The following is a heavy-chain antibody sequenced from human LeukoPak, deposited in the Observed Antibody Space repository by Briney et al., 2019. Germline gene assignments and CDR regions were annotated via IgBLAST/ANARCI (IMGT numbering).Heavy chain of an antibody. CDR3: AKAGSGSYADGMDV. J-gene: IGHJ6*02. D-gene: IGHD3-10*01. V-gene: IGHV3-9*01. CDR2: ISWNSGSI. Sequence: PGRSLRPSCAASGFTFDDYAMHWVRHAPGKGLEWVSGISWNSGSIGYADSVKGRFTISRDNPKNSLYLQMNSLRAEDTALYYCAKAGSGSYADGMDVWGQGTTVTVSS. CDR1: GFTFDDYA.